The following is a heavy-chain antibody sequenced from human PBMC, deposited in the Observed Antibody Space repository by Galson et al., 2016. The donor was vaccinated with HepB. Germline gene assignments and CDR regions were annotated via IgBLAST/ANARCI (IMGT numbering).Heavy chain of an antibody. CDR3: ARDFTY. J-gene: IGHJ4*02. V-gene: IGHV4-61*02. CDR1: GDYTTSGTYY. Sequence: TLSLTCTFSGDYTTSGTYYWNWIRQSAGKRLEWIGRIYPSGTTNYNPSLKSRVTISLDTSNNQFSLKLDSVTAKDTAVYYCARDFTYWGQGTLVIVSS. CDR2: IYPSGTT.